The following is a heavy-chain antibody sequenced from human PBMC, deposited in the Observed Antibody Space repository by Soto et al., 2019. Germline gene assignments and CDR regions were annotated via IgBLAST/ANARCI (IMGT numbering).Heavy chain of an antibody. D-gene: IGHD3-22*01. CDR2: ISYDGSNK. Sequence: QVQLVESGGGVVQPGRSLRLSCAASGFTFSSYGMHWVRQAPGKGLEWVAVISYDGSNKYYADSVKGRFTISRDNSKNTLYLQMNSLRAEDTAVYYCANQPWYYYSNVGMDVWGQGTTVTVSS. V-gene: IGHV3-30*18. CDR3: ANQPWYYYSNVGMDV. J-gene: IGHJ6*02. CDR1: GFTFSSYG.